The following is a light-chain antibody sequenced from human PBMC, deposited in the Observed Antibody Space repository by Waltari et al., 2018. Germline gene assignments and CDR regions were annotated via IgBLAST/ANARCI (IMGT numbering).Light chain of an antibody. Sequence: QTVVTQEPSLTVSPGGTVTLTCASSTGAVTSGYYPNWFPQKPGQAPRALICSTSNKHSWTPARFSGALLGGKAALTRAGVQPEDEADYYGLLYYGGAQLWVFGGGTKLTVL. V-gene: IGLV7-43*01. J-gene: IGLJ3*02. CDR3: LLYYGGAQLWV. CDR1: TGAVTSGYY. CDR2: STS.